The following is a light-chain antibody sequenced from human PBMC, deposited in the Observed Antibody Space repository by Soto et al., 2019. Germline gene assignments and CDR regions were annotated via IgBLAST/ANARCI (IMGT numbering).Light chain of an antibody. CDR1: QSIRTS. CDR3: QQYHTWPPIT. Sequence: EVVLTQSPATLSLSPGERATLSCRASQSIRTSLAWYQQKPGQAPRLVIFDASNRANGVPARFSGSGSGTDFTLSISSLQPGDVGIYSCQQYHTWPPITFGQGTRLEIK. CDR2: DAS. V-gene: IGKV3-11*01. J-gene: IGKJ5*01.